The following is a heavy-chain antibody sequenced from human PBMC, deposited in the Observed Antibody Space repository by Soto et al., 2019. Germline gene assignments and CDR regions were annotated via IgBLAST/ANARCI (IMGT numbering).Heavy chain of an antibody. J-gene: IGHJ6*02. Sequence: SVKVSCKASGFTFTSSAVQWVRQARGQRLEWIGWIVVGSGNTNYAQKFQERVTITRDMSTSTAYMELSSLRSEDTAVYYCAADSPHSGSYYYYYGMDVWGQGTTVTVSS. V-gene: IGHV1-58*01. D-gene: IGHD1-26*01. CDR1: GFTFTSSA. CDR3: AADSPHSGSYYYYYGMDV. CDR2: IVVGSGNT.